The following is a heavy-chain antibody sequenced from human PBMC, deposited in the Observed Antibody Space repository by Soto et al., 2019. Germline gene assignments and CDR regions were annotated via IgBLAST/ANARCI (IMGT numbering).Heavy chain of an antibody. CDR3: ASYLRLGYCSSTSCPHY. CDR2: IIPILGIA. Sequence: ASVKVSCKASGGTFSSYTISWVRQAPGQGLEWMGRIIPILGIANYAQKFQGRVTITADKSTSTAYMELSSLRSEDTAVYYCASYLRLGYCSSTSCPHYWGQGTLVTVSS. J-gene: IGHJ4*02. CDR1: GGTFSSYT. D-gene: IGHD2-2*01. V-gene: IGHV1-69*02.